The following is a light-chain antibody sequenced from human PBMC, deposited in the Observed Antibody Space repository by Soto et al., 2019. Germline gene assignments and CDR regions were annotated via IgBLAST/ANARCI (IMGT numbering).Light chain of an antibody. CDR3: SSFRSGSVVL. CDR2: GVT. CDR1: SSDVGGYNY. J-gene: IGLJ3*02. Sequence: QSALTQPASVSGSPGQSITMSCTGTSSDVGGYNYVSWYQQHPGKAPKLVIYGVTYRPSGVSARFSGSKFQNTASLTISGLQAEDEADYYCSSFRSGSVVLFGGGTQLTVL. V-gene: IGLV2-14*01.